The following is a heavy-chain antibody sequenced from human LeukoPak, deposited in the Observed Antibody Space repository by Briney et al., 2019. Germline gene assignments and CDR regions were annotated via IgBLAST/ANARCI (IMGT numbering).Heavy chain of an antibody. D-gene: IGHD3-22*01. CDR3: ATTYYYDSSGYSNWFDP. CDR2: IIPILGIA. CDR1: GGTFSSYA. V-gene: IGHV1-69*04. J-gene: IGHJ5*02. Sequence: SVKVSCKASGGTFSSYAISWVRQAPGQGLEWMGRIIPILGIANYAQKFQGRVTITADKSTSTAYMELSSLRSEDTAVYYCATTYYYDSSGYSNWFDPWGQGTLVTVSS.